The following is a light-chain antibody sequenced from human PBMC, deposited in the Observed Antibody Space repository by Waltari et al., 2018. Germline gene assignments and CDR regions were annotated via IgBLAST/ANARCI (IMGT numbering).Light chain of an antibody. V-gene: IGKV1-27*01. CDR1: PGINKE. CDR2: ATS. Sequence: DIQMTQSPSSLSASVGDRVTVTCRASPGINKEFNWYQQKPGKAPTLLIYATSSLQTGVSSRFSGSGSGTDFTLTISSLQPEDVATYYCQQDYTIPLSFGGGTKVEIK. J-gene: IGKJ4*01. CDR3: QQDYTIPLS.